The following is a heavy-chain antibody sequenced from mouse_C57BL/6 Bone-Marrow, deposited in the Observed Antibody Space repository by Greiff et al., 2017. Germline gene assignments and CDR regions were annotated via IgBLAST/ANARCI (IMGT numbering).Heavy chain of an antibody. V-gene: IGHV5-6*02. D-gene: IGHD2-3*01. J-gene: IGHJ3*01. Sequence: DVMLVESGGDLVKPGGSLKLSCAASGFTFSSYGMSWVRQTPDKRLEWVATISSGGSYTYYPDSVKGRFTISRDNAKNTLYLQMSSLKSEDTAMYYCARQSMMVTRGAYWGQGTLVTVSA. CDR3: ARQSMMVTRGAY. CDR2: ISSGGSYT. CDR1: GFTFSSYG.